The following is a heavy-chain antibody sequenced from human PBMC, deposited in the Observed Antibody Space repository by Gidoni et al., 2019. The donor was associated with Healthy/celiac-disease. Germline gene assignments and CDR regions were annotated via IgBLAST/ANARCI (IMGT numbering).Heavy chain of an antibody. D-gene: IGHD1-26*01. V-gene: IGHV3-23*01. CDR2: ISGSGGST. Sequence: EVQLLESGGGLLQPGGSLRLSCASSGFSFGSYAMRWVRQAPGKGLEWVADISGSGGSTYYADSVKGRFTISRDNSKNSLYLQMNSLRAEDTAVYYCARSGVGFAWFDPWGQGTLVTVSS. CDR1: GFSFGSYA. CDR3: ARSGVGFAWFDP. J-gene: IGHJ5*02.